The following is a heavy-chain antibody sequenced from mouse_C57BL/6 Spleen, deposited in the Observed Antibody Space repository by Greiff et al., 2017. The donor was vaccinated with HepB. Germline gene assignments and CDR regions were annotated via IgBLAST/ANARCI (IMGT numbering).Heavy chain of an antibody. J-gene: IGHJ4*01. CDR3: ARREGNGYRAMDY. CDR2: IDPSDSET. Sequence: QVQLQQPGAELVRPGSSVKLSCKASGYTFTSYWMHWVKQRPIQGLEWIGNIDPSDSETHYNQKFKDKATLTVDKSSSTAYMQLSSLTSEDSAVYYCARREGNGYRAMDYWGQGTSVTVSS. CDR1: GYTFTSYW. V-gene: IGHV1-52*01. D-gene: IGHD2-2*01.